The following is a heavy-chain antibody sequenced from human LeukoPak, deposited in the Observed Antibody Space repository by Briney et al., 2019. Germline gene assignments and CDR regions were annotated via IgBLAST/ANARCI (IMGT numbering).Heavy chain of an antibody. CDR1: GGSISRSY. CDR2: IYHSGST. D-gene: IGHD3-9*01. Sequence: SETLSLTCNVSGGSISRSYWTWIRQPPGKGLEWIGNIYHSGSTNYNPSLKSRVTILVDTSKNQFSLKLTSVTAADTAVFYCARESGYYDVLTGYYNQNWFDPWGQGTLVTVSS. V-gene: IGHV4-59*12. J-gene: IGHJ5*02. CDR3: ARESGYYDVLTGYYNQNWFDP.